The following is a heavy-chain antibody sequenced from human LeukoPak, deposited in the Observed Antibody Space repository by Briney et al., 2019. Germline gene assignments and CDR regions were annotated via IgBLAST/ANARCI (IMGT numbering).Heavy chain of an antibody. CDR3: ARLPPLCLTWCGFDP. CDR2: IYPGDSDT. Sequence: GESLKISCKGSGYSFTSYWIGWVRQMPGKGLEWMGIIYPGDSDTRYSPFFQGQVTISADKSISTAYLQWSSLKASDTAMYYCARLPPLCLTWCGFDPWGQGTLVTVSS. CDR1: GYSFTSYW. J-gene: IGHJ5*02. V-gene: IGHV5-51*01. D-gene: IGHD2-2*01.